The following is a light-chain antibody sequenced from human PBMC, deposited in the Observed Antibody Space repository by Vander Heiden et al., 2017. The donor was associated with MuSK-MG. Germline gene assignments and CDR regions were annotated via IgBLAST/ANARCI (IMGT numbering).Light chain of an antibody. CDR3: QQYDSILCT. J-gene: IGKJ3*01. CDR1: QDISNY. V-gene: IGKV1-33*01. CDR2: DAA. Sequence: DIKLTSSPSALAATVGDRVTITCQASQDISNYVNWYQQKPGKAPKLLIYDAANLETGVPSRFSGSGSGTDFTFTISSLQPEDIATYYCQQYDSILCTFGQGTKVEIK.